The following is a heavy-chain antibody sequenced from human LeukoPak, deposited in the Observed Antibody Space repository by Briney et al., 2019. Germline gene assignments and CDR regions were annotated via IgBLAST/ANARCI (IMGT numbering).Heavy chain of an antibody. J-gene: IGHJ5*02. V-gene: IGHV1-46*01. CDR2: INPSGGGT. Sequence: ASVKVSCKASGYTFTSYYMHWVRQAPGQGLEWMGIINPSGGGTSYAQKFQGRVTMTRDTSTSTVYMELSSLRSEDTAVYYCAREAQADYGSGRGWFDPWGQGTLVTVSS. CDR1: GYTFTSYY. CDR3: AREAQADYGSGRGWFDP. D-gene: IGHD6-19*01.